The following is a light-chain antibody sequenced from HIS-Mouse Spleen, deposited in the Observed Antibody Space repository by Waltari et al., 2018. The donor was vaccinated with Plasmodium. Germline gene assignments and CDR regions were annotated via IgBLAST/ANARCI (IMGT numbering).Light chain of an antibody. J-gene: IGLJ3*02. V-gene: IGLV1-40*01. CDR1: SSNIGAGYD. CDR2: GNS. Sequence: QSVLTQPPSVSGAPGQRVTISCTGSSSNIGAGYDVHWYQQLPGTAPKLLIYGNSKRPSGVPDRFSGSKSGTSASLAITGRQAEDEADYYGQSYDSSLSGSWVFGGGTKLTVL. CDR3: QSYDSSLSGSWV.